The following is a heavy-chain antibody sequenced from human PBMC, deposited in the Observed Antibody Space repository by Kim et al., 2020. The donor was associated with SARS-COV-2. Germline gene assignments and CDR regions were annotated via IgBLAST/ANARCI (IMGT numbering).Heavy chain of an antibody. CDR2: ISYDGSNK. J-gene: IGHJ4*02. CDR1: GFTFSSYA. Sequence: GGSLRLSCAASGFTFSSYAMHWVRQAPGKGLEWVAVISYDGSNKYYADSVKGRFTISRDNSKNTLYLQMNSLRAEDTAVYYCARGFVRWELLDYFDYWGQGTLVTVSS. CDR3: ARGFVRWELLDYFDY. D-gene: IGHD1-26*01. V-gene: IGHV3-30*04.